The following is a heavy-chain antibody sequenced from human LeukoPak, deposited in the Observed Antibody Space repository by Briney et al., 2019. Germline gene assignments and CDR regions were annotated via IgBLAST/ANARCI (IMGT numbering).Heavy chain of an antibody. CDR3: ARGGPFTGPISTPRASDY. CDR1: GFSFRDYT. CDR2: ISSSSSYI. Sequence: GGSLRLSCAASGFSFRDYTMNWVRQAPSKELEWVASISSSSSYIYFANSLRGRFTISRDNAKNSLYLQMNSLRAEDTAVYHCARGGPFTGPISTPRASDYWGQGILVTVSS. D-gene: IGHD3-9*01. V-gene: IGHV3-21*01. J-gene: IGHJ4*02.